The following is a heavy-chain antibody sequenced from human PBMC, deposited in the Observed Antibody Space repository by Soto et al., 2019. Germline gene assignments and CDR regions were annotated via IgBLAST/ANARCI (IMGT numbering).Heavy chain of an antibody. CDR3: ARGRHILTGYYKKEGGNGNWFDP. J-gene: IGHJ5*02. V-gene: IGHV4-34*01. Sequence: QVQLQQWGAGLLKPSETLSLTCAVYGGSFSGYYWSWIRQPPGKGLEWIGEINHSGSTNYNPSLKSRVTISVDTAKNQFSLKLSSVTAADTAVYYCARGRHILTGYYKKEGGNGNWFDPWGQGTLVTVSS. CDR1: GGSFSGYY. D-gene: IGHD3-9*01. CDR2: INHSGST.